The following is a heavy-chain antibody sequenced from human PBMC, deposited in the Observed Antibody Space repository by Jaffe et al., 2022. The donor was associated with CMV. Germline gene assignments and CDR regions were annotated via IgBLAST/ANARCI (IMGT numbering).Heavy chain of an antibody. CDR1: GFTFRDYY. Sequence: QVQLVESGGGLVKPGGSLRLSCAASGFTFRDYYMYWIRQAPGKGLEWVSFISSSNIYTNYADSVKGRFTISRDNAKNSLYLQMNSLRAEDTAVYYCARPRTAGGYSSGVDVWGKGTTVTVSS. D-gene: IGHD5-18*01. CDR2: ISSSNIYT. J-gene: IGHJ6*04. CDR3: ARPRTAGGYSSGVDV. V-gene: IGHV3-11*05.